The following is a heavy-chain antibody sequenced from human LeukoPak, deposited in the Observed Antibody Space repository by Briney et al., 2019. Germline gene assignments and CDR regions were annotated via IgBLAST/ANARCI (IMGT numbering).Heavy chain of an antibody. V-gene: IGHV1-2*02. Sequence: ASVKVSCKASGYTFTGYYMHWVRQAPGQGLEWMGWINPNSGGTNYAQKFQGRVTMIRDTSISTAYMELSRLRSDDTAVYYCARYVLLWFGEETAEDYYYYYMDVWGKGTTVTVSS. CDR2: INPNSGGT. J-gene: IGHJ6*03. CDR3: ARYVLLWFGEETAEDYYYYYMDV. D-gene: IGHD3-10*01. CDR1: GYTFTGYY.